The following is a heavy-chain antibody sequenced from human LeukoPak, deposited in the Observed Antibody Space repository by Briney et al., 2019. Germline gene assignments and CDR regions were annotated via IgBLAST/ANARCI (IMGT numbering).Heavy chain of an antibody. CDR3: ARTQWGYGRYGMDV. CDR2: INTNTGNP. D-gene: IGHD3-16*01. Sequence: ASVKVSCKASGYTFTSYAMNWVRQAPGQGLEWMGCINTNTGNPTYAQGFTGRFVFSLDTSVSTAYLQISSLKAEDTAVYYCARTQWGYGRYGMDVWGQGTTVTVSS. V-gene: IGHV7-4-1*02. J-gene: IGHJ6*02. CDR1: GYTFTSYA.